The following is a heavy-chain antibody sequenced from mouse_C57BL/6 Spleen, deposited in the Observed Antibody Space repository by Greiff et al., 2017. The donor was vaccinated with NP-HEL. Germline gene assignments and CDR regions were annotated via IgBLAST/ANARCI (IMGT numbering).Heavy chain of an antibody. J-gene: IGHJ4*01. CDR3: TGSSYFYYAMDY. V-gene: IGHV1-15*01. CDR2: IDPETGGT. Sequence: VKLMESGAELVRPGASVTLSCKASGYTFTDYEMHWVKQTPVHGLEWIGAIDPETGGTAYNQKFKGKAILTADKSSSTAYMELRSLTSEDSAVYYCTGSSYFYYAMDYWGQGTSVTVSS. CDR1: GYTFTDYE. D-gene: IGHD1-1*01.